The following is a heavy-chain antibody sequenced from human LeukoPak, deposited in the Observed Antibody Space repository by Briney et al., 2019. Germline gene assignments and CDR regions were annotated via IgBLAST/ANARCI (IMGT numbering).Heavy chain of an antibody. CDR1: GGSISSRNYY. J-gene: IGHJ4*02. D-gene: IGHD3-10*01. CDR2: IQDSGST. CDR3: ASLYFYGSGSFPNY. V-gene: IGHV4-39*01. Sequence: SETLSLTCTVSGGSISSRNYYWGWLRPPPGKGLEWIGTIQDSGSTYYSPSLKSQVTISVDTSNNQFSLELSSVTAADTAVYYCASLYFYGSGSFPNYWGQGILVTVSS.